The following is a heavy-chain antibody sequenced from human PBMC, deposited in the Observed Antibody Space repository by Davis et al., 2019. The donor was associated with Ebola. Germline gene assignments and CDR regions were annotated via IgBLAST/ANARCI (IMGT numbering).Heavy chain of an antibody. J-gene: IGHJ4*02. D-gene: IGHD3-22*01. CDR2: ISWQSGSI. CDR3: AKGGLIYYDSSGPARAYFDY. CDR1: GFTFDAYV. V-gene: IGHV3-9*01. Sequence: GASLRLSCAASGFTFDAYVMHWVRHAPGKGLEWVSGISWQSGSIGYADAVKGRFTISRDNAKNSLYLQMNSLRAEDTALYYCAKGGLIYYDSSGPARAYFDYWGQGTLVTVSS.